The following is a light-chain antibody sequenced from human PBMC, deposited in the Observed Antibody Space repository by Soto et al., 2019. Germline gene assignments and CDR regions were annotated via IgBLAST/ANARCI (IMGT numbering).Light chain of an antibody. V-gene: IGLV2-14*01. J-gene: IGLJ1*01. Sequence: QAALTQPASVSGSPGQSFTISCTGTSSDVGAYDYVSWYQQHPGKAPKLILYDVSNRPSGVSNRFSGSKSGNTASLTISGLQAEDEADYYCSSSTTSSTYVVGTGTKLTVL. CDR2: DVS. CDR1: SSDVGAYDY. CDR3: SSSTTSSTYV.